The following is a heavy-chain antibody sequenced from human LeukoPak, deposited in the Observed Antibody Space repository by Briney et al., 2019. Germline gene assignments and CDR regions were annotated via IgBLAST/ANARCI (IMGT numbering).Heavy chain of an antibody. J-gene: IGHJ1*01. CDR3: ARGGGCSGGSCYRF. D-gene: IGHD2-15*01. CDR2: IIPIFGTA. Sequence: SVKVSCQASRGTFSRYPISWVRQDPGQGLEGLGGIIPIFGTANNAQKLQGRVTITADESTITAYMGLSSLRSEDTAVYYCARGGGCSGGSCYRFWGQGTLVTVSS. CDR1: RGTFSRYP. V-gene: IGHV1-69*01.